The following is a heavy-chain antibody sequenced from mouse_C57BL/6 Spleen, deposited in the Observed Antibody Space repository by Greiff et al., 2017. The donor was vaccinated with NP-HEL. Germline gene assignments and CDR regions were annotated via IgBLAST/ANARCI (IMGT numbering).Heavy chain of an antibody. V-gene: IGHV5-6*01. CDR3: ARKGPTVVAEGAMDY. J-gene: IGHJ4*01. Sequence: VESGGDLVKPGGSLKLSCAASGFTFSSYGMSWVRQTPDKRLEWVATISSGGSYTYYPDSVKGRFTISRDNAKNTLYLQMSSLKSEDTAMYYWARKGPTVVAEGAMDYWGQGTSVTVSS. D-gene: IGHD1-1*01. CDR2: ISSGGSYT. CDR1: GFTFSSYG.